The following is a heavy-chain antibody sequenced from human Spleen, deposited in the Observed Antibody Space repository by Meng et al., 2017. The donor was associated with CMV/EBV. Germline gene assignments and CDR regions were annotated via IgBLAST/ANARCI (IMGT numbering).Heavy chain of an antibody. CDR1: GDSFTITNW. CDR3: ARGTGDFGC. D-gene: IGHD7-27*01. V-gene: IGHV4-4*02. J-gene: IGHJ4*02. Sequence: GSLRLSCAVSGDSFTITNWWSWVRQPPGKGLEWIGEIYHTGSTNYNPSFRSRVTTSVDKSKRQFSLQLSSMTAADTAVYYCARGTGDFGCWGQGTLVTVSS. CDR2: IYHTGST.